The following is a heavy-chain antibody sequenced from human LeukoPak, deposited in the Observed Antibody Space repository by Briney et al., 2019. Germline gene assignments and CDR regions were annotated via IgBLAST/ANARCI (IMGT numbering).Heavy chain of an antibody. CDR1: GGSISTSNYY. Sequence: SETLSLTCTVSGGSISTSNYYCGWIRQPPGKGLEWIGTIYYSGTTYYNPSLESRVTISEDTSKNQFSLMLRSVTAADTAVYFCARQASDHFYYYMDVWGKGTTVTVSS. CDR2: IYYSGTT. V-gene: IGHV4-39*01. CDR3: ARQASDHFYYYMDV. J-gene: IGHJ6*03.